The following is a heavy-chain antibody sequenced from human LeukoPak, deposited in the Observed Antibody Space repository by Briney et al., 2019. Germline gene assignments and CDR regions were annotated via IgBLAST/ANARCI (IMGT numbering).Heavy chain of an antibody. CDR3: ARSAR. Sequence: GSLILSCAASGFTSGTSWMSWVRQAPGKGLEWVANINQDGSAQYYADSVKGRFTISRDNAKSSLYLQMNSLRAEETAVYYCARSARWGQGTLVTVSS. CDR1: GFTSGTSW. CDR2: INQDGSAQ. J-gene: IGHJ4*02. V-gene: IGHV3-7*01.